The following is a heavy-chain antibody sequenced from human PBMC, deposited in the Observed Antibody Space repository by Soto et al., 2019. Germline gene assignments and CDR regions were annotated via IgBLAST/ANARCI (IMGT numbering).Heavy chain of an antibody. J-gene: IGHJ5*02. Sequence: PGESLKISCKGSGYSFTSYWISWVRQLPGKGLEWMGRIDPSDSYTNYSPSFQGRVTFSAAKSISTAYLQWGSLKASDTAMYYCARHGMATFLTSWGQGTLVTVSS. CDR3: ARHGMATFLTS. CDR2: IDPSDSYT. V-gene: IGHV5-10-1*01. D-gene: IGHD5-12*01. CDR1: GYSFTSYW.